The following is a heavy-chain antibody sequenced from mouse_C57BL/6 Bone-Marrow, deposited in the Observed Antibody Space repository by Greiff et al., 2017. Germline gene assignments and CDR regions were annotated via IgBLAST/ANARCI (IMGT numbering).Heavy chain of an antibody. CDR3: ARGKNYYGSSPYYFDY. V-gene: IGHV1-81*01. CDR2: IYPRSGNT. J-gene: IGHJ2*01. CDR1: GYTFTSYG. Sequence: VKLMESGAELARPGASVKLSCTASGYTFTSYGISWVKQRTGQGLEWIGEIYPRSGNTYYNEKFKGKATLTADKSSSTAYMELRSLTSEDSAVYFGARGKNYYGSSPYYFDYWGQGTTLTVSS. D-gene: IGHD1-1*01.